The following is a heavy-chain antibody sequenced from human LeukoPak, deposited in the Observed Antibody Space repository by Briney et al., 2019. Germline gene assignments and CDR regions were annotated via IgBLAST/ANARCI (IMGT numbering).Heavy chain of an antibody. D-gene: IGHD2-15*01. CDR1: GLTFGNYG. CDR2: IWYEGSNK. V-gene: IGHV3-33*01. J-gene: IGHJ3*02. Sequence: GGSLTLSCAALGLTFGNYGMHWVRQAPGEGREWVEAIWYEGSNKYYPDSVKGRFTSSRDNSKNSLYLQMNSLRAENTAVYYCARDEYQSRCSGGSCYGSFDISGQGTMVTVSS. CDR3: ARDEYQSRCSGGSCYGSFDI.